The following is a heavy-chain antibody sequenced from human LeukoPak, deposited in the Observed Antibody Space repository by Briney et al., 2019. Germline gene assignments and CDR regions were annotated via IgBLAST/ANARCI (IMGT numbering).Heavy chain of an antibody. CDR2: IYYSGST. D-gene: IGHD6-13*01. J-gene: IGHJ4*02. Sequence: SETLPLTCTVSSGSLNNYYWSWIRQPPGKGLEWIGYIYYSGSTNYNPSLKSRVTISVDASKNQFSLKLSSVTAADTAIYYCARLGHPLSSIRLFDYWGQGTLVTVSS. CDR3: ARLGHPLSSIRLFDY. V-gene: IGHV4-59*01. CDR1: SGSLNNYY.